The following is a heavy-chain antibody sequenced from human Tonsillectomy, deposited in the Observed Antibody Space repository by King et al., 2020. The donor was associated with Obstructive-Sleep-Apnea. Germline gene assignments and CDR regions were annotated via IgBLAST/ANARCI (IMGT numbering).Heavy chain of an antibody. Sequence: VQLVESGGGLVKPGGSLRLSCEVSGFTFSDAWMSWVRQAPGKGLEWVGRIKSKIGGGTTDYAAPVKGRFTISRDDSQNTGYLQMNSLKTEDTAVYFCAHIIVVPAALHHWGQGTLVTVSS. CDR2: IKSKIGGGTT. J-gene: IGHJ5*02. CDR1: GFTFSDAW. CDR3: AHIIVVPAALHH. V-gene: IGHV3-15*01. D-gene: IGHD2-2*02.